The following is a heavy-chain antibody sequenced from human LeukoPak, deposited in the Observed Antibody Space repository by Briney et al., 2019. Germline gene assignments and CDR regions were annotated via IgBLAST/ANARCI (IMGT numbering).Heavy chain of an antibody. CDR2: ISYDGTNK. CDR1: GFTFSNYG. J-gene: IGHJ5*02. V-gene: IGHV3-30*18. D-gene: IGHD6-19*01. CDR3: AKDRGTAVAGTNWFDP. Sequence: GRSLRLSCAASGFTFSNYGMHWVRQAPGKGLEWVALISYDGTNKFYADSVKGRFTISRDNSKNTLSLRMNSLRAEDAAVYYCAKDRGTAVAGTNWFDPWGQGTLVTVSS.